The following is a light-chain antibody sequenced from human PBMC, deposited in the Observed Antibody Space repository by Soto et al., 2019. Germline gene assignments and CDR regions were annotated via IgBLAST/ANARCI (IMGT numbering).Light chain of an antibody. Sequence: QSALTQPASVSGSPGQSITISCTGTSSDVGDYNYVSWYQQHPGKAPKLMIFDVSNRPSGVSNRFSGSKSGNTASLTISGLQAEDEADYYCSSYTSSSTRVFGTGTNHRP. J-gene: IGLJ1*01. V-gene: IGLV2-14*01. CDR3: SSYTSSSTRV. CDR2: DVS. CDR1: SSDVGDYNY.